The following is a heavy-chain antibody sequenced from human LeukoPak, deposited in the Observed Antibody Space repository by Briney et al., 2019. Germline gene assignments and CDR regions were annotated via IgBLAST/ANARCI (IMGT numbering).Heavy chain of an antibody. J-gene: IGHJ4*02. CDR3: ARHSHYDFWSGYLDY. CDR1: GYTFTSYW. V-gene: IGHV5-10-1*01. Sequence: GESLKISCKGSGYTFTSYWISWVRQMPGKGLEWMGKIDPSDSYTSYSPSFQGHVTISADKSISAAFLQWSSLKASDTALYYCARHSHYDFWSGYLDYWGQGTLVTVSS. D-gene: IGHD3-3*01. CDR2: IDPSDSYT.